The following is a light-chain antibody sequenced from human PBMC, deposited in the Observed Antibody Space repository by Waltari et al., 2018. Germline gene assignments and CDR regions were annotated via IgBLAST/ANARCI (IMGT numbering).Light chain of an antibody. V-gene: IGKV3-20*01. CDR2: VAS. CDR1: QSVSRNY. Sequence: EVVLTQSPGTLSLSPGERAALSCRASQSVSRNYLAWYQQKPGQAPRLLIFVASSRATGIPDRFSGSGSGTDFTLTISRLEPEDFAVYYCQQHGSSPYTFGQGTKLEIK. J-gene: IGKJ2*01. CDR3: QQHGSSPYT.